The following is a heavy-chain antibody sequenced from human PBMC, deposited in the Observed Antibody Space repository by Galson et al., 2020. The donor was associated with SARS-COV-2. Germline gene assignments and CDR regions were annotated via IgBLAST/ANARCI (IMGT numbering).Heavy chain of an antibody. CDR1: GFTFSSYA. D-gene: IGHD3-3*01. J-gene: IGHJ5*02. CDR3: AGSTYYDFWSGYDNWFDP. Sequence: GGSLRLSCAASGFTFSSYAMHWVRQAPGKGLEWVAVISYDGSNKYYADSVKGRFTIPRDNSKTTLYLQMNSLRAEDTAVYYCAGSTYYDFWSGYDNWFDPWGQGTLVTVSS. CDR2: ISYDGSNK. V-gene: IGHV3-30-3*01.